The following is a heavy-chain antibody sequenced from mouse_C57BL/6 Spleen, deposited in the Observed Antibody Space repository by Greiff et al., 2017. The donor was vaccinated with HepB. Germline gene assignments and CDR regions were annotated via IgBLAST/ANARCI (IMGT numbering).Heavy chain of an antibody. D-gene: IGHD3-2*02. Sequence: QVQLQQPGAELVRPGSSVKLSCKASGYTFTSYWMHWVKQRPIQGLEWIGNIDPSDSETHYNQKFKDKATLTVDKSSSTAYMQLSSLTSEDSAVYYWARRAAQATSYYFDYWGQGTTLTVSS. V-gene: IGHV1-52*01. CDR3: ARRAAQATSYYFDY. CDR2: IDPSDSET. CDR1: GYTFTSYW. J-gene: IGHJ2*01.